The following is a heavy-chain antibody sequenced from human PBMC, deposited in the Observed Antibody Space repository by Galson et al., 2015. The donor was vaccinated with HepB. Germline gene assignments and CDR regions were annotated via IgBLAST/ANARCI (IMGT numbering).Heavy chain of an antibody. J-gene: IGHJ4*02. D-gene: IGHD3-22*01. CDR3: ARVSAMKVVVIPPCVDY. V-gene: IGHV3-11*01. Sequence: SLRLSCAASGFSFSDYYMSWIRQAPGKGLEWVSYVSISGSTIYYGDSVKGRFTVSRDNAENSLSLQMNNLRVEDTAIYYCARVSAMKVVVIPPCVDYWGQGALVTVSS. CDR2: VSISGSTI. CDR1: GFSFSDYY.